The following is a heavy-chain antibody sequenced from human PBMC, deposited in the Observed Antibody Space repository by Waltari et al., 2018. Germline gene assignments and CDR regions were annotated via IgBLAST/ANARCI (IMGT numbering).Heavy chain of an antibody. Sequence: VQLLESGGGLVQPGGSLRLSCAASGFTFGSYPTIWARQAPGKGLEWVSAISGSGGSTYDADSVKGRFTISRDNSKNTLYLQMNSLRAEDTAVYYCAKDTTAARPDAFDIWGQGTMVTVSS. D-gene: IGHD6-6*01. V-gene: IGHV3-23*01. CDR3: AKDTTAARPDAFDI. CDR2: ISGSGGST. J-gene: IGHJ3*02. CDR1: GFTFGSYP.